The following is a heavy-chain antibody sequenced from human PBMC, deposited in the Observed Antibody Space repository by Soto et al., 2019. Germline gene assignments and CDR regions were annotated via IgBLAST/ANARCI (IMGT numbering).Heavy chain of an antibody. V-gene: IGHV3-23*01. CDR1: GFTFEAYT. J-gene: IGHJ4*02. CDR3: AKRGPVNAPVSAKMRRDY. D-gene: IGHD4-17*01. Sequence: EVHLLQSGGGSVQRGGSLTLSCVGSGFTFEAYTMAWVRQAPGKGLQWVSDIKGSGPDTYYADSVKRPFTISRDTSRKILYLEMNSLGVDDSVIYSCAKRGPVNAPVSAKMRRDYWGQGALVTVSS. CDR2: IKGSGPDT.